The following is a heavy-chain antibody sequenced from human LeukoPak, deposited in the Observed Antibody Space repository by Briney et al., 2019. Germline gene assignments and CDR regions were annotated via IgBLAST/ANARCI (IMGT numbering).Heavy chain of an antibody. J-gene: IGHJ5*02. CDR3: AKDYTRSWTNWFDP. D-gene: IGHD2-8*01. CDR2: ISWNSGTI. V-gene: IGHV3-9*01. CDR1: GFIFDEYA. Sequence: PGGSLRLSCAASGFIFDEYAMHWVRQAPGKGLEWVSGISWNSGTIGYADSVKGRFTFSRDNAKNSLYLQMNSLRTEDTAMYFCAKDYTRSWTNWFDPWGQGTLVTVSS.